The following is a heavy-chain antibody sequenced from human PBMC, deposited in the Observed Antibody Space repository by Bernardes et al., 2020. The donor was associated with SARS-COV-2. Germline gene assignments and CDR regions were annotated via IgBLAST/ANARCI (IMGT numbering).Heavy chain of an antibody. J-gene: IGHJ4*02. V-gene: IGHV4-59*08. CDR2: IYYSGST. Sequence: SETLSLTCTVSGGSISSYYWSWIRQPPGKGLEWIGYIYYSGSTNYNPSLKSRVTISVDTSKNQFSLKLSSVTAADTAVYYCAARWESPWPFDYWGQGTLVTVSS. CDR3: AARWESPWPFDY. D-gene: IGHD1-26*01. CDR1: GGSISSYY.